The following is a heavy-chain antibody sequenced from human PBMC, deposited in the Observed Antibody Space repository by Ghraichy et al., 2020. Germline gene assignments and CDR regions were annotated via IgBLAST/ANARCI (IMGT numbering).Heavy chain of an antibody. Sequence: SETLSLTCSVSGGFINSYYWSWIRQPPGKGLEWIGYIYYSGSTNYNPSLKSRVTISVDTSKNQFSLKLSSVTAADTAVYYCARAGGSTSFDYWGQGTLVTVSS. CDR1: GGFINSYY. J-gene: IGHJ4*02. CDR2: IYYSGST. CDR3: ARAGGSTSFDY. V-gene: IGHV4-59*01. D-gene: IGHD2-2*01.